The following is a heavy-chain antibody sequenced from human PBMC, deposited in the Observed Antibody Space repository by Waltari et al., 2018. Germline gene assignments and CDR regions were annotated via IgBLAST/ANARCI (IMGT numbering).Heavy chain of an antibody. D-gene: IGHD6-19*01. V-gene: IGHV3-9*01. CDR1: RFNVDDFP. J-gene: IGHJ4*02. CDR2: ISWDRGSI. Sequence: EVQLVQSGGGLLQPGRSLRLSCPASRFNVDDFPIPLVRHAPGKGLEWVSGISWDRGSIGYADSVKGRFTISRDNAKNSLYLKMNSLRAEDTALYYCAKPRFHGSIAVAIFDYWGRGTLVTVSS. CDR3: AKPRFHGSIAVAIFDY.